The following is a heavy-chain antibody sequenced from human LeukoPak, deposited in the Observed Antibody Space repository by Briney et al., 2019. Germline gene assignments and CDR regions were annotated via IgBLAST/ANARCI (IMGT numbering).Heavy chain of an antibody. D-gene: IGHD3-10*01. CDR2: IIPIFGTA. V-gene: IGHV1-69*05. Sequence: SVKVSCKASGGTFSSYAISWVRQAPGQGLEWMGRIIPIFGTANYAQKFQGRVTITTEESTSTAYMELSSLGSEDTAVYYCARDYLLGEPRPPLFVEDYWGQGTLVTVSS. CDR3: ARDYLLGEPRPPLFVEDY. J-gene: IGHJ4*02. CDR1: GGTFSSYA.